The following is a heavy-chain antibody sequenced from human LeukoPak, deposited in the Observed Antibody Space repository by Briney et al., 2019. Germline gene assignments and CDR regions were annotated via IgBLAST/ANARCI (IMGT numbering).Heavy chain of an antibody. CDR3: ARGLQLWFDY. CDR1: GFTFSSYA. J-gene: IGHJ4*02. V-gene: IGHV3-30-3*01. Sequence: GGSLRLSCAASGFTFSSYAMHWVRQAPGKGLEWVAVISYDGSNKYYADSVKGRFTISRDNSKNTLYLQMNSLRAEDTGVYYCARGLQLWFDYWGQGTLVTVSS. D-gene: IGHD5-18*01. CDR2: ISYDGSNK.